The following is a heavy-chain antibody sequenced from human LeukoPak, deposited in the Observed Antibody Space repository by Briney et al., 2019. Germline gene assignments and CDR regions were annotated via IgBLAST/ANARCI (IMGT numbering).Heavy chain of an antibody. CDR2: INHSGST. Sequence: SETLSLTCAVYGGSFSGYYWSWIRQPPGKGLEWIGEINHSGSTNYNPSLKSRVTISVDTSKNQFPLKLSSVTAADTAVYYCARSPGSSGYYPHYWGQGTLVTVSS. CDR3: ARSPGSSGYYPHY. V-gene: IGHV4-34*01. CDR1: GGSFSGYY. J-gene: IGHJ4*02. D-gene: IGHD3-22*01.